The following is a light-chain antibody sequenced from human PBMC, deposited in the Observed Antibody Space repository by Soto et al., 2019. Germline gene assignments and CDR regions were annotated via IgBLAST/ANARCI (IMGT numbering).Light chain of an antibody. Sequence: DIQMTQSPSTLSASVGDRVTITCRASQSSSSWVGWYQQQPGKAHKLLIDDACSVESGVPSRFSGSGSGKEFTPTISSLQPDDFATYYCQQYDAYPWTFGQGTKVDIK. J-gene: IGKJ1*01. CDR2: DAC. V-gene: IGKV1-5*01. CDR3: QQYDAYPWT. CDR1: QSSSSW.